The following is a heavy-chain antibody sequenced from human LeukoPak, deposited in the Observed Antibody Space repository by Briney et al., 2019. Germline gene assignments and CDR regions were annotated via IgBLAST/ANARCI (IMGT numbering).Heavy chain of an antibody. J-gene: IGHJ6*04. CDR2: IYSGGST. Sequence: PGGSLRLSCAAPGFTVSSNYMSWVRQAPGKGLEWVSVIYSGGSTYYADSVKGRFTISRDNSKNTLYLQMNSLSAEDTAVYYCAELGITMIGGVWGKGTTVTISS. CDR3: AELGITMIGGV. V-gene: IGHV3-66*01. D-gene: IGHD3-10*02. CDR1: GFTVSSNY.